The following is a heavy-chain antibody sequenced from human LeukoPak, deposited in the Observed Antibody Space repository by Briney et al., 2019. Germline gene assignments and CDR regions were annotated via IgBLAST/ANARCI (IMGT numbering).Heavy chain of an antibody. CDR2: INHSGST. V-gene: IGHV4-34*01. CDR1: GGSFSGYY. CDR3: ARGRRTYYDSSGYYHLDY. D-gene: IGHD3-22*01. J-gene: IGHJ4*02. Sequence: SETLSLICAVYGGSFSGYYWSWIRQPPGKGLEWIGEINHSGSTNYNPSLKSRVTISVDTSKNQFSLKLSSVTAADTAVYYCARGRRTYYDSSGYYHLDYWGQGTLVTVSS.